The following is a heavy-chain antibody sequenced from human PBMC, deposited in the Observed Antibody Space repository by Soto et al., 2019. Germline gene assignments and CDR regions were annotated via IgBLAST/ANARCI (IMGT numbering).Heavy chain of an antibody. CDR2: IYYSGST. J-gene: IGHJ4*02. CDR1: GFTFSSYAMH. Sequence: GSLRLSCAASGFTFSSYAMHWVRQAPGKGLEWIGSIYYSGSTYYNPSLKSRVTISVDTSKNQFSLKLSSVTAADTAVYYCARRDLPMVRGVIDYWGQGTLVTVSS. D-gene: IGHD3-10*01. CDR3: ARRDLPMVRGVIDY. V-gene: IGHV4-39*01.